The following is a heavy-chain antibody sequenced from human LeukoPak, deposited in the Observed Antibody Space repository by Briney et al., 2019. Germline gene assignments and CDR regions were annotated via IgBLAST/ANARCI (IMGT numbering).Heavy chain of an antibody. CDR3: ASRVW. J-gene: IGHJ4*02. CDR2: IYSGGAT. CDR1: TFTVSCDY. V-gene: IGHV3-53*01. Sequence: GGSLRLSCAASTFTVSCDYMSWVRQAPGKGLEWVSLIYSGGATYYADSVKGRFTISRDNSKKILFLQMNSLTAEDTAVYYCASRVWWGQGTLVTVSS.